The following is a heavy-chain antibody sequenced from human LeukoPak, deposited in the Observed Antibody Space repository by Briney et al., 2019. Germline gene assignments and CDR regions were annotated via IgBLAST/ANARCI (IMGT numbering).Heavy chain of an antibody. D-gene: IGHD3-10*01. J-gene: IGHJ6*03. CDR3: ARGPRITLIRGGQWYYYMDV. V-gene: IGHV1-46*01. CDR2: INPSGDPT. CDR1: GYTFTSYY. Sequence: ASVKVSCKASGYTFTSYYMHWVRQAPGQGLEWVGIINPSGDPTTYAQKFQGRVTMTSDMSTSTVYMELSSLRSEDTAVYHCARGPRITLIRGGQWYYYMDVWGKGTTVTISS.